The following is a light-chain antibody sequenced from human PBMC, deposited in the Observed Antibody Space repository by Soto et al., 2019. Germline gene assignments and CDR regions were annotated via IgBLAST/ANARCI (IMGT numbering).Light chain of an antibody. CDR1: SCNIGSNY. CDR3: AAWDDSLSGYV. J-gene: IGLJ1*01. Sequence: QPVLTQPPSASGTPGQRVTISCSGSSCNIGSNYVYWYQQLPGTAPKLLIYRNNQRPSGVPVRFSGSKSGTSASLAISGPRSEDEADYYCAAWDDSLSGYVFGTGTKVTVL. CDR2: RNN. V-gene: IGLV1-47*01.